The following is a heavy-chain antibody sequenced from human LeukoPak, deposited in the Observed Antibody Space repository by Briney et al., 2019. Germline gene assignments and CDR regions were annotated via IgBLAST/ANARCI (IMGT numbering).Heavy chain of an antibody. J-gene: IGHJ4*02. Sequence: PGGSLRLSCAASGFTVSSNYMSWVRQAPGKGLEWVSVIYSGGSTYYADSVKGRFTISRDNSKNTLYLQMNSLRAEDTAVSYCARAGDSSGYSFDYWGQGTLVTVSS. CDR1: GFTVSSNY. V-gene: IGHV3-53*01. D-gene: IGHD3-22*01. CDR2: IYSGGST. CDR3: ARAGDSSGYSFDY.